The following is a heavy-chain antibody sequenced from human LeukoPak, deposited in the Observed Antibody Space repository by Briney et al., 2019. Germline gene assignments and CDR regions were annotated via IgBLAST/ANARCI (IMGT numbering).Heavy chain of an antibody. CDR3: ARNRWEPYHNDAFDI. V-gene: IGHV1-24*01. CDR2: FDPEDGET. CDR1: GYTLTELS. J-gene: IGHJ3*02. Sequence: ASVKVSCKVSGYTLTELSMHWVRQAPGKGLEWMGGFDPEDGETIYAQKFQGRVTMTRDTSTSTAYMELRSLRSDDTAVYYCARNRWEPYHNDAFDIWGHGTMVTVSS. D-gene: IGHD1-26*01.